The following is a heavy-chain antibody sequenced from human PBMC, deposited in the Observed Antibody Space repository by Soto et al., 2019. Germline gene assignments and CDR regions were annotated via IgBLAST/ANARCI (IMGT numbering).Heavy chain of an antibody. CDR3: AHATLRFFASRNLLDT. CDR2: IYWDDDK. V-gene: IGHV2-5*02. Sequence: QITLKESGPTLVKPTQTLTLTCTFSGFSLSTSGVGVGWIRQPPGKALEWLALIYWDDDKRYSPSLKSRLTITTHTSQNHAVLTMPNMDPVDTATYYWAHATLRFFASRNLLDTRGPGTLVTVSS. D-gene: IGHD3-3*01. J-gene: IGHJ5*02. CDR1: GFSLSTSGVG.